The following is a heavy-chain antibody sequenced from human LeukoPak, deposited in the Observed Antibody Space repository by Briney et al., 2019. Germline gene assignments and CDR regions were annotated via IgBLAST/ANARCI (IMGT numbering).Heavy chain of an antibody. CDR1: GYSISSPYY. Sequence: SETLSLTCTVSGYSISSPYYWGWIRQPPGKGLEWIGEINHSGSTNYNPSLKSRVTISVDTSKNQFSLKLSSVTAADTAVYYCARPPGSYPNMDVWGKGTTVTVSS. D-gene: IGHD3-10*01. V-gene: IGHV4-38-2*02. CDR2: INHSGST. J-gene: IGHJ6*03. CDR3: ARPPGSYPNMDV.